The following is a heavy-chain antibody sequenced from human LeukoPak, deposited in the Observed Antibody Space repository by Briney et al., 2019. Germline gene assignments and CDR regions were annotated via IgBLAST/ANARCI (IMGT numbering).Heavy chain of an antibody. Sequence: GGSLRLSCAASGFTFSSYGMSWVRQAPGKGLEWVSGINWNGGSTGYADSVKGRFTISRDNAKNSLYLQMNSLRAEDTALYYCARESYYDSSGLYYFDYWGQGTLVTVSS. CDR2: INWNGGST. J-gene: IGHJ4*02. CDR1: GFTFSSYG. V-gene: IGHV3-20*04. CDR3: ARESYYDSSGLYYFDY. D-gene: IGHD3-22*01.